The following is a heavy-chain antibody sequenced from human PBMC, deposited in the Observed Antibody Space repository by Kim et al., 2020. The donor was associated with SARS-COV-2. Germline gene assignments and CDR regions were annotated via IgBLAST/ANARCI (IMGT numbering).Heavy chain of an antibody. CDR3: AGGSNFGREDF. CDR1: GFTFSNSW. Sequence: GGSLRLSCGASGFVASGFTFSNSWMHWVRQAPGRGLVWLSRINSDGRVTNYADSVKGRFTISKDNAKNTLYLQMNSLRAEDTAVYYCAGGSNFGREDFWGQGTLVTVSS. CDR2: INSDGRVT. D-gene: IGHD1-26*01. V-gene: IGHV3-74*01. J-gene: IGHJ4*02.